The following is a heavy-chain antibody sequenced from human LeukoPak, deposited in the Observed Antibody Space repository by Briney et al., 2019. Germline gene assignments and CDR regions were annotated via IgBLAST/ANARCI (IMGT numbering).Heavy chain of an antibody. D-gene: IGHD6-13*01. CDR2: IYYSGST. CDR1: GGSIRSYY. J-gene: IGHJ4*02. CDR3: ARGGHIAAAGMGY. Sequence: SETLSLTCTVSGGSIRSYYWSWIRQPPGKGLEWIGYIYYSGSTNYNPSLKSRVTISVDTSKNQFSLKLSSVTAADTAVYYCARGGHIAAAGMGYWGQGTLVTVSS. V-gene: IGHV4-59*01.